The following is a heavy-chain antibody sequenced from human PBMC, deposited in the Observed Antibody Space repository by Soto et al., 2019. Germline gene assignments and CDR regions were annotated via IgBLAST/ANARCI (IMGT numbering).Heavy chain of an antibody. CDR1: GFTFSSYA. Sequence: EVQLLESGGGLVQPGGSLRLSCAASGFTFSSYAMSWVRQAPGKGLEWVSAISGSGGSTYYADSVKGRFTISRDNSKNTLYLQMNSLRAEDTAVYYCARDLVSRLRLAYNYYFDYWGQGTLVTVSS. V-gene: IGHV3-23*01. D-gene: IGHD1-20*01. J-gene: IGHJ4*02. CDR2: ISGSGGST. CDR3: ARDLVSRLRLAYNYYFDY.